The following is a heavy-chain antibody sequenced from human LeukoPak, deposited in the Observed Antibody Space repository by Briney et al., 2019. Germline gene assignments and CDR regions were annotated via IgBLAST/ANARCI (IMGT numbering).Heavy chain of an antibody. V-gene: IGHV4-39*01. J-gene: IGHJ4*02. D-gene: IGHD3-16*01. Sequence: SETLSLTCTVSGGSISSSSYYWGWLRQPPGRGLEWFGSIYYSGSTYYNPSLKSRVTISVDTSKNQFSLKLSSVTAADTAVYYCARHFRRPGARLGESDYWGQGTLVTVSS. CDR3: ARHFRRPGARLGESDY. CDR1: GGSISSSSYY. CDR2: IYYSGST.